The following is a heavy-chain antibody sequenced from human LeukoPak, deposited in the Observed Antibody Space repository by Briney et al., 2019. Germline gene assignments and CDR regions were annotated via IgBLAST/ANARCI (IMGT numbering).Heavy chain of an antibody. J-gene: IGHJ4*02. CDR2: IKQDGSEK. CDR1: GFTFRNNW. CDR3: ARELWFGELFGY. D-gene: IGHD3-10*01. V-gene: IGHV3-7*01. Sequence: PGGSLRLSCAASGFTFRNNWMSWVCQAPGKGLEWVANIKQDGSEKYHVDSVKGRFTISRDNAKNSLYLQMNSLRAEDTAVYYCARELWFGELFGYWGQGTLVTVSS.